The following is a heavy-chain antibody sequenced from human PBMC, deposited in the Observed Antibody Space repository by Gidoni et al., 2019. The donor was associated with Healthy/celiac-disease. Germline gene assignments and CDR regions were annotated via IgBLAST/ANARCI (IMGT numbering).Heavy chain of an antibody. J-gene: IGHJ4*02. CDR3: ARGTEAYCGGDCYPADY. V-gene: IGHV3-33*01. D-gene: IGHD2-21*02. CDR1: GFTFSSYG. Sequence: QVQLVESGGGLVQPGRSLRLSCSASGFTFSSYGMHWVRPAPGKGLEWVAVIWYDGSNKYYADSVKGRFTISRDNSKNTLYLQMNSLRAEDTAVYYCARGTEAYCGGDCYPADYWGQGTLVTVSS. CDR2: IWYDGSNK.